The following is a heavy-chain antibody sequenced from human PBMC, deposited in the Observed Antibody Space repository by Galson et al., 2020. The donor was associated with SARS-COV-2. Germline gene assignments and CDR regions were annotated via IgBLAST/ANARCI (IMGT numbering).Heavy chain of an antibody. CDR1: GGSISSGDYY. CDR2: IYYSGST. CDR3: ARDVDSHAFDI. J-gene: IGHJ3*02. D-gene: IGHD5-12*01. V-gene: IGHV4-30-4*01. Sequence: SETLSLTCTVSGGSISSGDYYWSWIRQPPGKGLEWIGYIYYSGSTYYNPSLKSRVTISVDTSKNQFSLKLSSVTAADTAVYYCARDVDSHAFDIWGQGTMVTVSS.